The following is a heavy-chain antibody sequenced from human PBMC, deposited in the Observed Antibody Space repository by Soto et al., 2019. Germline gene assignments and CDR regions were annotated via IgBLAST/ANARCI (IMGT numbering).Heavy chain of an antibody. D-gene: IGHD2-15*01. Sequence: GGSLRLSCAASGFSFSDYWMSWVRQAPGKGLEWVANVKQDGSERYYVDSVKGRFTISRDNAKNSLYLQMNSLRAEDTAVYYCVRERVVVPATIFYYYALDVWGQGTTVTVSS. CDR2: VKQDGSER. V-gene: IGHV3-7*05. CDR3: VRERVVVPATIFYYYALDV. J-gene: IGHJ6*02. CDR1: GFSFSDYW.